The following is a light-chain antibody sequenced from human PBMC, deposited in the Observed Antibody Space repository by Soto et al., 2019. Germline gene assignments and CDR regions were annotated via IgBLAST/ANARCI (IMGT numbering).Light chain of an antibody. Sequence: QSVLTQPPSASGNPGQRLTISCSGSTSNILRNYVYWYRQLPGTAPRLLISMNDQRPSGVPDRFSGSKSGTSASLATSGLRSEDEADYYCASWDDSLSGYVFGTGTKV. CDR3: ASWDDSLSGYV. J-gene: IGLJ1*01. CDR1: TSNILRNY. V-gene: IGLV1-47*01. CDR2: MND.